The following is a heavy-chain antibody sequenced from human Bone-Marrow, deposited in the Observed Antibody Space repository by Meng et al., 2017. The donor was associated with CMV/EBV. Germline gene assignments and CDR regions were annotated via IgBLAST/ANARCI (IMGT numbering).Heavy chain of an antibody. D-gene: IGHD2-2*01. V-gene: IGHV3-48*03. J-gene: IGHJ6*02. CDR1: RFTFSSYE. CDR3: ARAPQGRTVVVPAATDGMDV. CDR2: ISSSGLTI. Sequence: GESLKISCAASRFTFSSYEMNWVRQAPGKGLEWVSYISSSGLTIYYADSVRGRFTISRDNAKNSLYLQMNSLRAEDTALYYCARAPQGRTVVVPAATDGMDVWGQGTTVTVPS.